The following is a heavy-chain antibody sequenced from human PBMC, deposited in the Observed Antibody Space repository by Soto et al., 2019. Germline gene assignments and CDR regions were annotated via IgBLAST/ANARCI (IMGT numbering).Heavy chain of an antibody. Sequence: ASVKVSCKASGYTFTSYDINWVRQATGQGLEWMGWMNPNSGNTGYAQKFQGRVTMTRNTSKSTLYLQMYSLRVEDTAVYYCARESEHWGQGTLVTVSS. V-gene: IGHV1-8*01. CDR2: MNPNSGNT. J-gene: IGHJ4*02. CDR1: GYTFTSYD. CDR3: ARESEH. D-gene: IGHD1-1*01.